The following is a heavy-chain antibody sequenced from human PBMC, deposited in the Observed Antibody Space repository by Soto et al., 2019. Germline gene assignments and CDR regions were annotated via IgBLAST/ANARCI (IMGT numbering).Heavy chain of an antibody. J-gene: IGHJ2*01. D-gene: IGHD2-21*02. V-gene: IGHV3-23*01. Sequence: EVQLLESGGGLVQPGGSLRLSCAASGFTFSSYAMSWVRQAPGKGLEWVSAISGSGGSTYYADSVKGRFTISRDNSKNTLYLQMNSLGAEDTAVYYCAGYCGGDCGYFDLWGRGTLVTVSS. CDR2: ISGSGGST. CDR3: AGYCGGDCGYFDL. CDR1: GFTFSSYA.